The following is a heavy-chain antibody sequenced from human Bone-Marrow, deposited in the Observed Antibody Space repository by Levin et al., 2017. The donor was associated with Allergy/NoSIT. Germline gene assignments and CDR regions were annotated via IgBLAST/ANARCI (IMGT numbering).Heavy chain of an antibody. J-gene: IGHJ4*02. CDR1: GYYISASFY. CDR2: KSHSGST. V-gene: IGHV4-38-2*01. Sequence: SETLSLTCAVSGYYISASFYWGWIRQPPGKGLEWIVSKSHSGSTYYNPSLRSRVTISLDTSKNQFSLNLNSVTAADTAVYYCARGRLNNFDYWSQGTLVFVSS. CDR3: ARGRLNNFDY.